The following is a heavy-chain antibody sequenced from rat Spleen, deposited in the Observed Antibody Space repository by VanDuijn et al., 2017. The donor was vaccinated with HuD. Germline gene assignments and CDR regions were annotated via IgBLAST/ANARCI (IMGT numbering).Heavy chain of an antibody. Sequence: EVQLVESGGGLVQPGRSMKLSCAASGLSFSNYDMAWVRQAPTKGLEWVASISYDGTATYYRDSVKGRFTISRDNAKSTLYLQMNSPTSEDTATYYCTRGGYFRHWGQGVMVTVSS. CDR1: GLSFSNYD. CDR3: TRGGYFRH. V-gene: IGHV5-22*01. CDR2: ISYDGTAT. D-gene: IGHD2-5*01. J-gene: IGHJ2*01.